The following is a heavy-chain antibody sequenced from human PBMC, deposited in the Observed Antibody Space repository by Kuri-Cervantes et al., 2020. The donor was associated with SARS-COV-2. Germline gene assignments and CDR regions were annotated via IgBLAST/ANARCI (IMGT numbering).Heavy chain of an antibody. J-gene: IGHJ4*02. CDR2: IRYDGTDK. CDR1: GFTFNNYG. V-gene: IGHV3-30*02. D-gene: IGHD2-21*01. CDR3: ARGRVGVQDF. Sequence: GESLKISCAASGFTFNNYGMHWVRQAPGKGLEWVAVIRYDGTDKYYGDSVKGRFTISRDNSRNTLYLQMNNLRGDDTAVYFCARGRVGVQDFWGQGTLVTVSS.